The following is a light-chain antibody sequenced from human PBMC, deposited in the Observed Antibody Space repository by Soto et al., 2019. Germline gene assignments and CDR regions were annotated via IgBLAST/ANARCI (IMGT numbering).Light chain of an antibody. CDR1: QSILHTSNNLSY. Sequence: DIAMTQSPDSLAVSLGERAIINCKSSQSILHTSNNLSYLAWYQQKPGQPPKLLIYWASTRESGVPDRFSGSGSGTDFTLTISSLQAEDVAVYYCQQYYSTPRTFGQGTKVEIK. CDR3: QQYYSTPRT. V-gene: IGKV4-1*01. CDR2: WAS. J-gene: IGKJ1*01.